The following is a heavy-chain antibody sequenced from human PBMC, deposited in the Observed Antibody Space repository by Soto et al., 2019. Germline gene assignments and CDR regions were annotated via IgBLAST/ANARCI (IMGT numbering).Heavy chain of an antibody. V-gene: IGHV3-15*01. D-gene: IGHD4-17*01. CDR2: ISYDGGTT. CDR3: TTLGLYGRLDP. CDR1: GFTYSTYT. Sequence: GGSLRLSCAASGFTYSTYTMHWVRQAPGKGLEWVAVISYDGGTTDYAAPVKGRFTISRDDSKNTLYPQMNSLKTEDTAVYYCTTLGLYGRLDPWGQGTLVTVSS. J-gene: IGHJ5*02.